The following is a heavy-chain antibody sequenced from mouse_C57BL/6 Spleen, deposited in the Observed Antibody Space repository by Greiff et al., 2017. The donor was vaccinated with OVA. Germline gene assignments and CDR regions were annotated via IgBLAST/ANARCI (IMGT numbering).Heavy chain of an antibody. CDR1: GYTFTSYW. Sequence: QVQLQQPGAELVKPGASVKLSCKASGYTFTSYWMQWVKQRPGQGLEWIGEIDPSDSYTNYNQKFKGKATLTVDTSSSTAYMQLSSLTSEDSAVYYCASRPLDYGGQGTTLTVSS. J-gene: IGHJ2*01. CDR3: ASRPLDY. CDR2: IDPSDSYT. V-gene: IGHV1-50*01.